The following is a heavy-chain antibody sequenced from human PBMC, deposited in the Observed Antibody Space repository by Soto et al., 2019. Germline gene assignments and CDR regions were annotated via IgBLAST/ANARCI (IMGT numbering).Heavy chain of an antibody. J-gene: IGHJ4*02. Sequence: QVQLVQSGAEVKKPGASVMVSCKGSGYSFITYGMSWVRQAPGQGLEWVGWISIYNGNTKYVESLQGRVTMTTDTTTSTAYMELRSVRSDETAVYYCARGPTDYYDKSGDYCFDYWGQGTLVTVSP. CDR2: ISIYNGNT. CDR3: ARGPTDYYDKSGDYCFDY. V-gene: IGHV1-18*01. D-gene: IGHD3-22*01. CDR1: GYSFITYG.